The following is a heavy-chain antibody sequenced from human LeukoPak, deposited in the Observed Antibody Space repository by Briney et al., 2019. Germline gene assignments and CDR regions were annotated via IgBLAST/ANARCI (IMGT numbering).Heavy chain of an antibody. V-gene: IGHV3-23*01. J-gene: IGHJ4*02. CDR2: ISSSGSGGST. CDR1: GFTFSSYA. Sequence: GGSLRLSCAASGFTFSSYAMSWVRQAPGKGLEWVSGISSSGSGGSTYYADSVKGRFTISRDNSKNTLYLQMNSLRAEDTALYYCAKYRTCGSDCYQWFDYWGQGTLVTVSS. D-gene: IGHD2-21*02. CDR3: AKYRTCGSDCYQWFDY.